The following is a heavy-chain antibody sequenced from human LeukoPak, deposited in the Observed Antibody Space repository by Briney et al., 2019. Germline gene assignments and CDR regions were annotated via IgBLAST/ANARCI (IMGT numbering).Heavy chain of an antibody. CDR1: GGTFSSYA. CDR3: ATGGGYYYDSSTLRAFDI. Sequence: VASVKVSCKASGGTFSSYAISWVRQAPGQGLEWMGGIIPIFGTANYAQKFQGRVTITADTSTDTAYMELSSLRSEDTAVYYCATGGGYYYDSSTLRAFDIWGQGTMVTVSS. J-gene: IGHJ3*02. CDR2: IIPIFGTA. D-gene: IGHD3-22*01. V-gene: IGHV1-69*06.